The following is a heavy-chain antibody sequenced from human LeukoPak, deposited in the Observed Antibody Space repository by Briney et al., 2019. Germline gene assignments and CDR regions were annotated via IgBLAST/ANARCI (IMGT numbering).Heavy chain of an antibody. CDR1: GGSISSGSYY. V-gene: IGHV4-61*02. Sequence: SETLSLTCTVSGGSISSGSYYWSWLRQPAGTGLEWIGRIYTSGSTNYNPSLKSRVTISVDTSKNQFSLKLSSVTAADTAVYYCARKRDYGDYRWYFDLWGRGTLVTVSS. J-gene: IGHJ2*01. CDR3: ARKRDYGDYRWYFDL. CDR2: IYTSGST. D-gene: IGHD4-17*01.